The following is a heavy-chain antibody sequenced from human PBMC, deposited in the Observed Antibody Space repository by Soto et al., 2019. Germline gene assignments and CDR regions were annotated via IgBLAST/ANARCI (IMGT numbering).Heavy chain of an antibody. D-gene: IGHD3-16*02. CDR1: GGSISSYY. V-gene: IGHV4-59*08. Sequence: SETLSLTCTVSGGSISSYYWSWIRQPPGKGLEWIGYIYYSGSTNYNPSLKSRVTISADTSKNQFSLNLTSVTAADTAVYYCAIIWGSYRYIDYWAREPWSPSPQ. CDR2: IYYSGST. J-gene: IGHJ4*02. CDR3: AIIWGSYRYIDY.